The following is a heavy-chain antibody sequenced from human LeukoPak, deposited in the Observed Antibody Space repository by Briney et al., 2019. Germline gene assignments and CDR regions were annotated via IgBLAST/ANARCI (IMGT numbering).Heavy chain of an antibody. D-gene: IGHD4-23*01. Sequence: GGSLRLSCAASGFSFSSYWMSWVRQAPGKGLEWVANIKHDGGEKQYVDSVKGRFTISRDNAENSLYLQMNSLRAEDTAVYYCARAVASNWFDPWGQGALVTVSS. CDR2: IKHDGGEK. CDR1: GFSFSSYW. V-gene: IGHV3-7*04. J-gene: IGHJ5*02. CDR3: ARAVASNWFDP.